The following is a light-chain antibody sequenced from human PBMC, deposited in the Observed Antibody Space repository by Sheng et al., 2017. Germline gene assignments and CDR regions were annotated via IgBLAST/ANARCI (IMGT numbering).Light chain of an antibody. CDR3: SSYTTSSTV. V-gene: IGLV2-14*03. Sequence: QSALTQPPSASGSPGQSVTISCTGTSSDVGGYNYVSWYQQHPGKAPKLMIYDVSYRPSGVSNRFSGSKSGNTASLTISGLQADDEADYYCSSYTTSSTVFGTGTKLTVL. J-gene: IGLJ1*01. CDR1: SSDVGGYNY. CDR2: DVS.